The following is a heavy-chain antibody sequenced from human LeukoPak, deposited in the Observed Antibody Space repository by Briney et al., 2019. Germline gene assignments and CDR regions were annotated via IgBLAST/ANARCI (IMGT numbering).Heavy chain of an antibody. CDR2: ISYDGSNK. CDR3: ARDRRWLQLFDY. Sequence: GGSLRLSCAASGFTFSSYAMHWVRQAPGKGLEWVAVISYDGSNKYYADSVKGRFTISRDNSKNTLYLQLNSLRAEDTAVYYCARDRRWLQLFDYWGQGTLVTVSS. D-gene: IGHD5-24*01. J-gene: IGHJ4*02. CDR1: GFTFSSYA. V-gene: IGHV3-30*01.